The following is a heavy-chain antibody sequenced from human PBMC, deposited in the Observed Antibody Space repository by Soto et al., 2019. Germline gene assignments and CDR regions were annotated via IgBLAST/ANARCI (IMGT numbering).Heavy chain of an antibody. D-gene: IGHD3-9*01. V-gene: IGHV4-34*01. CDR2: INHSGST. Sequence: SETLSLTCAVYGGSFSGYYWSWIRQPPGKGLEWIGEINHSGSTNYNPSLKSRVTISVDTSKSQFSLKLSSVTAADTAVYYCAREDILTGYPQYYFDYWGQGTLVTVSS. CDR3: AREDILTGYPQYYFDY. CDR1: GGSFSGYY. J-gene: IGHJ4*02.